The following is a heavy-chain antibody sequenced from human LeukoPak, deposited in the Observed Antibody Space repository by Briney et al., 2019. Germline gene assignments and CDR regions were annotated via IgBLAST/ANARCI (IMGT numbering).Heavy chain of an antibody. D-gene: IGHD1-7*01. CDR2: IWYDGSNK. V-gene: IGHV3-33*01. Sequence: GGSLRLSCAASGFTFSSYGMHWVRQAPGKGLEWVAVIWYDGSNKYYADSIKVRFTISRDNSKNTLYLQMNSLRAEDTAVYYCAREGTGTTLAPDAFDIWSQGTMVTVSS. CDR3: AREGTGTTLAPDAFDI. CDR1: GFTFSSYG. J-gene: IGHJ3*02.